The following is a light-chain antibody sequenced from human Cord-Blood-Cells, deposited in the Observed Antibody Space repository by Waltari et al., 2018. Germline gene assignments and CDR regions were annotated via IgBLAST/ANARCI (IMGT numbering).Light chain of an antibody. J-gene: IGKJ1*01. CDR2: AAS. V-gene: IGKV1-39*01. CDR1: QSISSY. Sequence: DIQMTQSPSSLSASVGDRVTITCRASQSISSYLNWYQQKPGKAPNLLIYAASSLQSGVPSRFSCSGSGTDFTLTISSLQPEEFATYYCQQSYSTPWTFGQGTKVEIK. CDR3: QQSYSTPWT.